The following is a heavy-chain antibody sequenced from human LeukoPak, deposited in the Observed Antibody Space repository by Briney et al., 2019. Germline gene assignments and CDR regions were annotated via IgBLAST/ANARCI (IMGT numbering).Heavy chain of an antibody. J-gene: IGHJ4*02. CDR1: GGSISSYY. Sequence: SETLSLTCSVSGGSISSYYWSWLRQPPGKGLEWIGYIYYSGSTKYNPSLKSRVTISVDTSKNQFSLKLSSVTAADTAVYYCARSRDILTGYHFDYWGQGTLVTVSS. CDR3: ARSRDILTGYHFDY. CDR2: IYYSGST. D-gene: IGHD3-9*01. V-gene: IGHV4-59*01.